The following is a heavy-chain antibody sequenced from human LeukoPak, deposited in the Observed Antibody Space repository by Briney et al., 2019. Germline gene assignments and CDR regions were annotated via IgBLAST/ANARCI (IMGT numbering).Heavy chain of an antibody. V-gene: IGHV3-23*01. D-gene: IGHD1-14*01. CDR2: ISGSGGST. CDR3: AKVYKRQGYMDV. Sequence: GGSLRLSCAASGFTFSSYTMNWVRQAPGKGLEWVSAISGSGGSTYYADSVKGRFTISRDNSKNTLYLQMNSLRAEDTAVYYCAKVYKRQGYMDVWGKGTTVTVSS. J-gene: IGHJ6*03. CDR1: GFTFSSYT.